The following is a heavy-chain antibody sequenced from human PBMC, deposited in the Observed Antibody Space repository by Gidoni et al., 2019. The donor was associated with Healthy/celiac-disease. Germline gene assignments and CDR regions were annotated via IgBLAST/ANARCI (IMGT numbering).Heavy chain of an antibody. J-gene: IGHJ6*02. Sequence: EGQLLESGGGLVQLGGSLRLSCAPPGFPFSIYAMSWVRQAPGKGLEWVSAISGSGGSTYYADSVKGRFTISRDNSKNTLYLQMNSLRAEDTAVYYCAKGFDYGVGYYYGMDVWGQGTTVTVSS. CDR1: GFPFSIYA. CDR2: ISGSGGST. CDR3: AKGFDYGVGYYYGMDV. D-gene: IGHD4-17*01. V-gene: IGHV3-23*01.